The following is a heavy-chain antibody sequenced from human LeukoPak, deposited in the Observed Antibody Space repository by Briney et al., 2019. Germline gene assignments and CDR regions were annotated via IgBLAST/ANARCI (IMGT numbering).Heavy chain of an antibody. CDR3: ARVVVTDSGAYYYYYYMDV. CDR2: MNPNSGNT. D-gene: IGHD2-21*02. Sequence: ASVKVSCKASGYTLTNYDINWVRQATGQGLEWMGWMNPNSGNTGYAQKFQGRVTITRNTSISTAYMEVSSLRSEDTAVYYCARVVVTDSGAYYYYYYMDVWGKGTTVTVSS. V-gene: IGHV1-8*03. CDR1: GYTLTNYD. J-gene: IGHJ6*03.